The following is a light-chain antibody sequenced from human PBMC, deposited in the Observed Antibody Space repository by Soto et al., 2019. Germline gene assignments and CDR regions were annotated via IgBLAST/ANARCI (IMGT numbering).Light chain of an antibody. V-gene: IGLV2-8*01. CDR1: SSDVGGYNA. CDR3: SSHAGSVNVV. J-gene: IGLJ2*01. CDR2: EVI. Sequence: QSALTQPPSASGSPGQSVTISCTGTSSDVGGYNAVSWYQQHPGKAPKHMIYEVIKRPSGVHDRFSGSKSGNTAALTVSGLQSEDEADYYCSSHAGSVNVVFGGGTKLTV.